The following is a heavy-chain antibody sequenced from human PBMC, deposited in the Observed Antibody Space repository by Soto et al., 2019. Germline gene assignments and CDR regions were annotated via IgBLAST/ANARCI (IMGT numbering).Heavy chain of an antibody. Sequence: QVQLVQSVAEVKKPGSSVKISCKASGVTLSDYPINWVRQAPGQGLEWMGGLLPIFGTTIYAQKFQGRLTITADESTNTAYMEWSDLRPEDTAIFYCARGYGGSATCNNWILNWLDPWGQGTRVTVSS. V-gene: IGHV1-69*01. J-gene: IGHJ5*02. CDR1: GVTLSDYP. CDR3: ARGYGGSATCNNWILNWLDP. CDR2: LLPIFGTT. D-gene: IGHD6-19*01.